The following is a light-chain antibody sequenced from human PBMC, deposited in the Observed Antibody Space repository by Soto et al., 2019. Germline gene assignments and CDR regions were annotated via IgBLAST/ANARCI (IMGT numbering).Light chain of an antibody. Sequence: EIVLTQSPATLSLSPGERATLSCRASQSVSSYLAWYQQKPGQAPRLLIYDASNRATGIPARFSGSGSGTDFTLTISSLEPEDFAVYYCQQRSNSPFTFGPGTRWIS. CDR1: QSVSSY. CDR3: QQRSNSPFT. V-gene: IGKV3-11*01. CDR2: DAS. J-gene: IGKJ3*01.